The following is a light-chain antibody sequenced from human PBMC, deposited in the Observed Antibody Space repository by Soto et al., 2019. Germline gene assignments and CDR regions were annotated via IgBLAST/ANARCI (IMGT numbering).Light chain of an antibody. V-gene: IGKV3-11*01. CDR3: QQRSNWPIT. Sequence: EIVLTQSPATLSLSPGERSTLSFRASQSVSSYLAWYQQKPGQAPGLLIYDASNRATGIPARFSGSGSGTDFTLTISSLDPEDFAVYYCQQRSNWPITFGQGTKVDIK. J-gene: IGKJ1*01. CDR1: QSVSSY. CDR2: DAS.